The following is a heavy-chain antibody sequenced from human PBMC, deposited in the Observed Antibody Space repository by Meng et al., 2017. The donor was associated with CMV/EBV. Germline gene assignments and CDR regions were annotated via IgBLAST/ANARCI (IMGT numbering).Heavy chain of an antibody. V-gene: IGHV3-23*01. D-gene: IGHD2-2*01. CDR3: AKDAHIVVVPAALYY. CDR1: GFTFSSYW. J-gene: IGHJ4*02. CDR2: ISGSGGST. Sequence: GGSLRLSCAASGFTFSSYWMSWVRQAPGKGLEWVSAISGSGGSTYYADSVKGRFTISRDNSKNTLYLQMNSLRAEDTAVYYCAKDAHIVVVPAALYYWGQGTLVTVSS.